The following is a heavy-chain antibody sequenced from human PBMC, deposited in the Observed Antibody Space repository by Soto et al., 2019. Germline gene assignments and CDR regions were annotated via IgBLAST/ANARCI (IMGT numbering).Heavy chain of an antibody. V-gene: IGHV4-59*01. CDR3: ARSGHIFARVV. CDR2: LHYSGSA. D-gene: IGHD3-3*01. J-gene: IGHJ4*02. CDR1: GASMSDYY. Sequence: QSLTCTVSGASMSDYYGSWIRQSPGKGLEHIGYLHYSGSANYNPSLKRRVTISMDTSRNQFSLKLSSVTAADTAIYYCARSGHIFARVVWGQGIVVTVSS.